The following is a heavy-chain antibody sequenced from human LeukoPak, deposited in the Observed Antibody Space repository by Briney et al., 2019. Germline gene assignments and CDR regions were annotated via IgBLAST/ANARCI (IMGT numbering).Heavy chain of an antibody. CDR2: IYSGGST. CDR1: GFTVSSNY. V-gene: IGHV3-53*01. J-gene: IGHJ4*02. Sequence: GGSLGLSCAASGFTVSSNYMSWVHQAPGKGLEWVSVIYSGGSTYYADSVKGRFTISRDNSKNTLYLQMNSLRAEDTAVYYCAREMGSSSSGFDYWGQGTLVTVSS. CDR3: AREMGSSSSGFDY. D-gene: IGHD6-6*01.